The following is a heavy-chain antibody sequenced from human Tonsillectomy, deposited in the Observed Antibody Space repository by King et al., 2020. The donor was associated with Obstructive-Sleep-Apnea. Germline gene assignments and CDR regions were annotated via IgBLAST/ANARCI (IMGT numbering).Heavy chain of an antibody. CDR3: ARDFYREYYDSSGQPIRGAFDF. V-gene: IGHV1-2*02. CDR2: INPNSGGT. CDR1: GYTFAGHY. J-gene: IGHJ3*01. D-gene: IGHD3-22*01. Sequence: GQLVQSGAEVKKPGASVKVSCKASGYTFAGHYMHWVRQAPGQGLEWMGWINPNSGGTNYAQTFQGRVTMPRETSISTVYMELSRLRSDDTAVYYCARDFYREYYDSSGQPIRGAFDFWGQGTMVTVSS.